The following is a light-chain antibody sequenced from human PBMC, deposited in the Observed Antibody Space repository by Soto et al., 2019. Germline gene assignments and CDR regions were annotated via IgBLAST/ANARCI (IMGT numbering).Light chain of an antibody. CDR2: EAS. Sequence: DIQMTQSPSTLSASVGDRVTITCRASQPVGSWLAWYQHKSGKAPKLLIYEASVLESWVPSRFSGSGSGTDFTHTISNLQAVDFATYNCQQYNTYSYTFGQGTTLEHK. CDR3: QQYNTYSYT. J-gene: IGKJ2*01. V-gene: IGKV1-5*01. CDR1: QPVGSW.